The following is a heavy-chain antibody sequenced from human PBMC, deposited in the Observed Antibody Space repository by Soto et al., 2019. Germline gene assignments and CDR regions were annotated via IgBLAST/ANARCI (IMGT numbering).Heavy chain of an antibody. CDR3: AGSITIVVNLFAP. Sequence: SVKVSCKASGGTFSSYAISWVRQAPGQGLEWMGGIIPIFGTANYAQKFQGRVTITADESTSTAYMELSSLRSEDTAVYYCAGSITIVVNLFAPWGQGTLVTVSS. D-gene: IGHD3-10*01. J-gene: IGHJ5*02. CDR1: GGTFSSYA. CDR2: IIPIFGTA. V-gene: IGHV1-69*13.